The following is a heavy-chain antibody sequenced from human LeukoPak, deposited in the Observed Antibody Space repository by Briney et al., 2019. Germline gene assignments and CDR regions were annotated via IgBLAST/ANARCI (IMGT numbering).Heavy chain of an antibody. V-gene: IGHV3-30*18. J-gene: IGHJ6*04. D-gene: IGHD3-10*02. CDR1: GFTFSSYG. Sequence: GRSLRLSCAASGFTFSSYGMHWVRQAPGKGLEWVAVISYDGSNKYYADSVKGRFTISRDNSKNTLYLQMNSLRAEDTAVYYCAELGITMIGGVWGKGTTITISS. CDR3: AELGITMIGGV. CDR2: ISYDGSNK.